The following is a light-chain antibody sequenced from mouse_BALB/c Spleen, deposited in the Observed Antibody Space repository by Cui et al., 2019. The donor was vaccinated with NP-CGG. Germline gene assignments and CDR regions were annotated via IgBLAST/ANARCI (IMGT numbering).Light chain of an antibody. CDR2: GTN. Sequence: QAVVTQESALTTSPGETVTLTCSSTTGAVTTSNYANWVQEKPDHLFTGLIGGTNNRAPGVPARFSGSLIGDKAALTITRAQTEDEAIYFCVLWYSNHWVFGGGTKLTVL. CDR3: VLWYSNHWV. V-gene: IGLV1*01. J-gene: IGLJ1*01. CDR1: TGAVTTSNY.